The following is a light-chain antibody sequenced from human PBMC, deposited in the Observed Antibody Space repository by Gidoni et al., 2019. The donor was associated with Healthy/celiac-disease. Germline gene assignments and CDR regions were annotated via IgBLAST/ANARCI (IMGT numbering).Light chain of an antibody. J-gene: IGKJ4*01. CDR2: DAS. V-gene: IGKV3-11*01. Sequence: PATLCLAPGEGSTPTCRASHRVSSYLACCQQKPRQAPRLLIYDASNRATGSPARFSGSGSGTDFTLTISSLEPEDFAVYYCQQRSNWQVTFGGGTKVDIK. CDR3: QQRSNWQVT. CDR1: HRVSSY.